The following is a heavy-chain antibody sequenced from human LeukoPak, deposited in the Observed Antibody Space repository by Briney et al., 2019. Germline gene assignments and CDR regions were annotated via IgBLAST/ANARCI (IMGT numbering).Heavy chain of an antibody. D-gene: IGHD1-1*01. CDR3: ARDSANDEVPSHFDY. CDR1: GFTFSSYA. CDR2: ISYDGSNK. J-gene: IGHJ4*03. Sequence: PGGSLRLSCAASGFTFSSYAMHWVRQAPGKGLEWVAVISYDGSNKYYADSVKGRFTISRDNSKNTLYLQMNSLRAEDTAVYYCARDSANDEVPSHFDYWGQGTTVTVSS. V-gene: IGHV3-30*04.